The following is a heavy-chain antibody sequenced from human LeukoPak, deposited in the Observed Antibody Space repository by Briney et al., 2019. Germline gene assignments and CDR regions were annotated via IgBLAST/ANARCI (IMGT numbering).Heavy chain of an antibody. V-gene: IGHV3-21*01. CDR1: GFTFSSYS. CDR2: ISSSSSYI. D-gene: IGHD3-10*01. CDR3: ASWITMVRGVIRGMDV. Sequence: GGSLRLSCAASGFTFSSYSMNWVRQAPGKGLEWVSSISSSSSYIYYADSVKGRFTISRDNAKNSLYPQMNSLRAEDTAVYYCASWITMVRGVIRGMDVWGQGTTVTVSS. J-gene: IGHJ6*02.